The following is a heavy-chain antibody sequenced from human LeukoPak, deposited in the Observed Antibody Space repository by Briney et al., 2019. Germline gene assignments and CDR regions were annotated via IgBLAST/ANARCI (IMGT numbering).Heavy chain of an antibody. V-gene: IGHV4-59*12. CDR1: GGSISSYY. D-gene: IGHD2-2*01. CDR3: ASRGLGYCSSTSCPPSDY. J-gene: IGHJ4*02. CDR2: IYYSGST. Sequence: SETLSLTCTVSGGSISSYYWSWIRQPPGKGLEWIGYIYYSGSTNYNPSLKSRVTISVDRSKNQFSLKLSSVTAADTAVYYCASRGLGYCSSTSCPPSDYWGQGTLVTVSS.